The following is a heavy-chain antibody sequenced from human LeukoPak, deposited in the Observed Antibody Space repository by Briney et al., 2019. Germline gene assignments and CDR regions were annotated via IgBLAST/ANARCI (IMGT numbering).Heavy chain of an antibody. Sequence: SETLSLTCTVSGGSISSYYWSWIRQPPGKGLEWIGYIYYSGSTNYNPSLKSRVTISVDTSKNQFSLKLSSVTAADTAVYYCARVQGESDSSFDYWGQGTLVTVPS. CDR2: IYYSGST. CDR1: GGSISSYY. V-gene: IGHV4-59*01. D-gene: IGHD2-21*02. J-gene: IGHJ4*02. CDR3: ARVQGESDSSFDY.